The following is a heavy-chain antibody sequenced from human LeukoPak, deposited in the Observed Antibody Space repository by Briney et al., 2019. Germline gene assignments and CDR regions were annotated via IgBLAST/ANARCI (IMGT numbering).Heavy chain of an antibody. CDR1: GGSITNCC. CDR2: ISSTGNT. V-gene: IGHV4-4*07. Sequence: PSETLSLTCTVSGGSITNCCWGCMRQPAGGGLDWIGRISSTGNTAYSPSLQSRVTMSVDTSKNQFSLKLNSVTASDTAVYYCARVPPSYSDSSKIYYYYYVDVWGKGTPVTVSS. D-gene: IGHD1-26*01. J-gene: IGHJ6*03. CDR3: ARVPPSYSDSSKIYYYYYVDV.